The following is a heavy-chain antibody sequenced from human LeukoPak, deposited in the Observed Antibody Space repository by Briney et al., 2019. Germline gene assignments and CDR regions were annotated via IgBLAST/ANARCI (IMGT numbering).Heavy chain of an antibody. Sequence: PGGSLRLSCAASGFTFSTYAMSWVRQAPGKGLEWVSSIRGSDRNTHYADSVKGRFAISRDNSKNTLYLQMNSLRVEDTAVYYCAKDVFGDYGGLDYWGQGTLVTVSS. J-gene: IGHJ4*02. CDR1: GFTFSTYA. V-gene: IGHV3-23*01. CDR3: AKDVFGDYGGLDY. CDR2: IRGSDRNT. D-gene: IGHD4-23*01.